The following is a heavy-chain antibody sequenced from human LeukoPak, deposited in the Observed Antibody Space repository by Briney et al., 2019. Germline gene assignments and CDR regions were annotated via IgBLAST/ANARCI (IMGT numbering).Heavy chain of an antibody. V-gene: IGHV4-34*01. CDR3: ASDYGADYYYYMDV. J-gene: IGHJ6*03. CDR1: GGSFSDYY. D-gene: IGHD4-17*01. CDR2: INHSGAI. Sequence: SETLSLTCSVYGGSFSDYYWSWIRQPPGRGLEWIGEINHSGAINSNPSLKSRVTISVDTSRNQFSLKLSSVTAADTAVYYCASDYGADYYYYMDVWGKGTTVTISS.